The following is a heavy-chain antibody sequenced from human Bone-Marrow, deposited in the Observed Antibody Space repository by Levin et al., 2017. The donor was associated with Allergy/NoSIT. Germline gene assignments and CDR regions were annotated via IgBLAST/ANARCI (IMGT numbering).Heavy chain of an antibody. J-gene: IGHJ4*02. Sequence: GESLKISCAASGFTFSRFAISWVRQAPGRGLEWVASVNNGGNAYYGDSVQGRFTVSRDNFRNTLDLHMSSLRDEDTALYYCAKDHPSSGWPAFDSWGQGTLVTVSS. CDR2: VNNGGNA. CDR3: AKDHPSSGWPAFDS. D-gene: IGHD6-19*01. CDR1: GFTFSRFA. V-gene: IGHV3-23*01.